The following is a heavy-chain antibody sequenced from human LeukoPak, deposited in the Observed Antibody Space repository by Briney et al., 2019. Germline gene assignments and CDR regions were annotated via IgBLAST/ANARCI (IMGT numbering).Heavy chain of an antibody. J-gene: IGHJ6*02. CDR2: IKQDGSEK. V-gene: IGHV3-7*03. CDR1: GFTFSSYA. Sequence: GGSLRLSCAASGFTFSSYAMSWVRQAPGKGLEWVANIKQDGSEKYYVDSVKGRFTISRDNAKNSLYLQMNSLRAEDTAVYYCARDQGLFYGMDVWGQGTTVTVSS. CDR3: ARDQGLFYGMDV.